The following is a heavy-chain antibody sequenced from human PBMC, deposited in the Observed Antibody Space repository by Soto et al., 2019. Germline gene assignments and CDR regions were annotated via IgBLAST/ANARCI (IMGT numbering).Heavy chain of an antibody. J-gene: IGHJ6*02. Sequence: QVQLVESGGGVVQPGRSLRFSCAASGFTFSNYGMHWVRQAPGKGLEWVAVISSDGNNKYYVDSVKGRFIISRDNSTNELYLQMNSLRVEDTAVYYCAKDRGSGWNYYGLDAWGQGTTVTVSS. V-gene: IGHV3-30*18. D-gene: IGHD6-19*01. CDR3: AKDRGSGWNYYGLDA. CDR2: ISSDGNNK. CDR1: GFTFSNYG.